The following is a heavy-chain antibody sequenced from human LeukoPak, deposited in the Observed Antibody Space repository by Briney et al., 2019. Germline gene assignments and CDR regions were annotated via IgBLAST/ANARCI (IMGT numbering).Heavy chain of an antibody. Sequence: SETLSLTCTVSGGSISSGGYYWSWIRQPPGKGLEWIGYIYHSGSTYYNPSLKSRVTISVDRSKNQFSLKLSSVTAADTAVYYCARVTVLEWLYFPPLYYYYMDVWGKGTTVTVSS. CDR2: IYHSGST. D-gene: IGHD3-3*01. J-gene: IGHJ6*03. CDR1: GGSISSGGYY. CDR3: ARVTVLEWLYFPPLYYYYMDV. V-gene: IGHV4-30-2*01.